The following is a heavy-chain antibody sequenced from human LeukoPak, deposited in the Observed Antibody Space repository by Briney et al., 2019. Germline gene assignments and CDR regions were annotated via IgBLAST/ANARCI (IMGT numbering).Heavy chain of an antibody. CDR1: GGSFSGYY. CDR3: ASGDFPLDP. J-gene: IGHJ5*02. CDR2: INHSGST. V-gene: IGHV4-34*01. D-gene: IGHD3-3*01. Sequence: SETLSLTCAVYGGSFSGYYWSWIRQPPGKGLEWIGEINHSGSTNYNPSLKSRVTISVDTSKNQFSLKLSSVTAADAAVYYCASGDFPLDPWGQGTLVTVSS.